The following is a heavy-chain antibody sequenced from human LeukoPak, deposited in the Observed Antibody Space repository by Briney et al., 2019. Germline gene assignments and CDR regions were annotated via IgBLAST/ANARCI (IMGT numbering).Heavy chain of an antibody. J-gene: IGHJ5*02. Sequence: ASVKVSCKASGYTFTSYYMHWVRQAPGQGLEWMGIINPSGDNTRYAQKFQARVTMTRDMSTSTVYMELSSLRFEDTAMYYCARALPHRRLMDTTVEQHWFDPWGQGTLVAVSS. D-gene: IGHD5-18*01. V-gene: IGHV1-46*01. CDR2: INPSGDNT. CDR3: ARALPHRRLMDTTVEQHWFDP. CDR1: GYTFTSYY.